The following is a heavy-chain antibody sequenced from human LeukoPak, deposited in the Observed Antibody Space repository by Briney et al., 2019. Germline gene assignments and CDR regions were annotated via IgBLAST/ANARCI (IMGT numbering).Heavy chain of an antibody. J-gene: IGHJ6*02. V-gene: IGHV4-34*01. CDR3: ARGAVPVRGLYYYYYGMDV. Sequence: KPSETLSLTCAVYGGSFSGYYWSWIRQPPGKGLEWIGEINHSGSTNYNPALKSRVTISVDTSKNQFSLKLSSVTAADTAVYYCARGAVPVRGLYYYYYGMDVWGQGTTVTVS. D-gene: IGHD3-10*01. CDR1: GGSFSGYY. CDR2: INHSGST.